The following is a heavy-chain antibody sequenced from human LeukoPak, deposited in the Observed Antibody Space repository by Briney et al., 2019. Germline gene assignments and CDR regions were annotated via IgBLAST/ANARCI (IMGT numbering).Heavy chain of an antibody. CDR3: ARGTARYSSDLGC. D-gene: IGHD6-25*01. Sequence: PGGSLRLSCAASGFTFSSYSMNWVRQAPGKGLEWVSSISSSSSYIYYADSVKGRFTISRDNAKNSLYLQMNSLRAEDTAVYYCARGTARYSSDLGCWGQGTLVTVSS. J-gene: IGHJ4*02. CDR2: ISSSSSYI. V-gene: IGHV3-21*01. CDR1: GFTFSSYS.